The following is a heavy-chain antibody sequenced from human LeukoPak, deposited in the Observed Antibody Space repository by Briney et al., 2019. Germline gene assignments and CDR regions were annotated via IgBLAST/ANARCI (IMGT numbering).Heavy chain of an antibody. CDR2: IYYSGST. CDR3: AREWQQLGNYYYYMDV. D-gene: IGHD6-13*01. V-gene: IGHV4-59*01. Sequence: PSETQSLTCTVSGGSISSYYWSWIRQPPGKGLEWIGYIYYSGSTNYNPSLKSRVTISVDTSKNQFSLKLSSVTAADTAVYYCAREWQQLGNYYYYMDVWGKGTTVTVSS. CDR1: GGSISSYY. J-gene: IGHJ6*03.